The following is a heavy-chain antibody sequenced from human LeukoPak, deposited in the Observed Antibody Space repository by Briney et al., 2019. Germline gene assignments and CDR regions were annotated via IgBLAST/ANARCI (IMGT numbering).Heavy chain of an antibody. CDR1: GYTFTGYY. CDR2: VNPNSGGT. J-gene: IGHJ5*02. Sequence: ASVKVSCKASGYTFTGYYIHWVRQAPGQGLECVGWVNPNSGGTNYAQKFQGRVTMTRDTSISTAYMELSRLRSDDTAVYYCARGGSGSYFSWLDPWGQGTLVTVSS. D-gene: IGHD3-10*01. V-gene: IGHV1-2*02. CDR3: ARGGSGSYFSWLDP.